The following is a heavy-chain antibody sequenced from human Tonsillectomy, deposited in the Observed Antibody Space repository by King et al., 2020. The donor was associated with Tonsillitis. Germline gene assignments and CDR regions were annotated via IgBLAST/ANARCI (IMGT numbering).Heavy chain of an antibody. Sequence: QLQESGPGLVKHSETLSLTCTVSGGSITSYYWSWIRQPPGQGLEWIGFVHYSGSTNYNPSLSSRVTMSVDTSKNHFSLRLTSVTAADTAVYYCARPYSSSFWYFDLWGRGTLVTVSS. V-gene: IGHV4-59*08. CDR2: VHYSGST. CDR1: GGSITSYY. CDR3: ARPYSSSFWYFDL. D-gene: IGHD6-6*01. J-gene: IGHJ2*01.